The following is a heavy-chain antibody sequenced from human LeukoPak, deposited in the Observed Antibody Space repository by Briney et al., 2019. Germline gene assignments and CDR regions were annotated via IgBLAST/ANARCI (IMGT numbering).Heavy chain of an antibody. CDR1: GGSITSSSYY. D-gene: IGHD6-13*01. CDR2: IYYSGNT. V-gene: IGHV4-39*07. J-gene: IGHJ5*02. CDR3: ARDGRSWSDNWFDP. Sequence: PSETLSLTCTVSGGSITSSSYYWGWIRQPPGKGLEWIGSIYYSGNTHYNPSLKSRVTISVDTSKNQFSLNLTSVTAADTAVYYCARDGRSWSDNWFDPWGQGTLVTVSS.